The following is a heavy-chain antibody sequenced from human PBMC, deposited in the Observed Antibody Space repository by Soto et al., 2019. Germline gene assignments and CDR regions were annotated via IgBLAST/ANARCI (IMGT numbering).Heavy chain of an antibody. D-gene: IGHD2-2*01. V-gene: IGHV3-23*01. CDR1: RFTFSSYA. J-gene: IGHJ4*02. Sequence: EVQLLESGGGLVQPGGSLRLSCAASRFTFSSYAMSWVRQAPGKGLEWVSGISGSGGSTYYADSVKGRFTISRDNSKNTLYLQMNILRDEDTAVYYCAKDRGGCSSTSCPPRLFDYWGQGTLVTVSS. CDR2: ISGSGGST. CDR3: AKDRGGCSSTSCPPRLFDY.